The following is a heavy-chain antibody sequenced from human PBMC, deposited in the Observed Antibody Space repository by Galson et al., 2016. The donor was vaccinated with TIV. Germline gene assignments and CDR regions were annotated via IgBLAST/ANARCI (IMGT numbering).Heavy chain of an antibody. D-gene: IGHD6-19*01. Sequence: SVKVSCKASGYTVTGYYMHWVRQAPGQGLEWMGWINPTNGDTNYAPKFQGRVTMTRDTSISTAYMEVRNLDFDDTAVYFCARDLDAVAGLIWGQGTLVAVSS. CDR1: GYTVTGYY. J-gene: IGHJ4*02. CDR3: ARDLDAVAGLI. V-gene: IGHV1-2*02. CDR2: INPTNGDT.